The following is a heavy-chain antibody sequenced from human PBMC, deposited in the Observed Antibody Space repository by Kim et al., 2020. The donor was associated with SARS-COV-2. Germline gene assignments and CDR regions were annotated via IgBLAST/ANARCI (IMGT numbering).Heavy chain of an antibody. CDR1: GFTFSSYA. V-gene: IGHV3-23*01. CDR3: VGCSGGCCYGAGLDA. D-gene: IGHD2-15*01. CDR2: ISGAGGST. Sequence: GGSLRLSCAASGFTFSSYAMTWVRQAPGKGLESVSAISGAGGSTYYVDSVKGRFTISRDNSRNTLYLQMNSLRAEDTAVYYCVGCSGGCCYGAGLDAWGQGTAVTVSS. J-gene: IGHJ6*02.